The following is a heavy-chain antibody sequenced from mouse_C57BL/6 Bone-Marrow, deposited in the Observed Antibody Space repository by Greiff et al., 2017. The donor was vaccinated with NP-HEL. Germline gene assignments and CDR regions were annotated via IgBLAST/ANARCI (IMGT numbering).Heavy chain of an antibody. CDR2: IRNKANGYTT. CDR3: ARYSNYFDY. CDR1: GFTFTDYY. J-gene: IGHJ2*01. V-gene: IGHV7-3*01. Sequence: EVQLQESGGGLVQPGGSLSLSCAASGFTFTDYYMSWVRQPPGKALEWLGFIRNKANGYTTEYSASVKGRFTISRDNSQSILYLQMNAQRAEDSATYYCARYSNYFDYWGQGTTLTVSS.